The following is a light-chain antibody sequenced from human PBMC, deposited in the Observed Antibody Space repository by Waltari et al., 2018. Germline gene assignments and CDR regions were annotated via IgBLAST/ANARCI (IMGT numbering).Light chain of an antibody. Sequence: QSALTQPRSVSGSPGQSVTISCTGTSSDVGGYNYVSWYQQHPRKAPKLLIYDFSKRPSGVPDRFSGSKSGNTASLTISGLQAEDEADYYCCSYAGSYVVFGGGTKLTVL. CDR3: CSYAGSYVV. J-gene: IGLJ2*01. CDR2: DFS. V-gene: IGLV2-11*01. CDR1: SSDVGGYNY.